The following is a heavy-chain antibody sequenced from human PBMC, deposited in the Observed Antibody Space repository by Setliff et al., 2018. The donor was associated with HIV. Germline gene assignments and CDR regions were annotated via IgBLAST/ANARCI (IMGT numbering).Heavy chain of an antibody. CDR3: AKDGISGGAYPPYYFDY. V-gene: IGHV3-23*01. CDR1: GFTFNTYA. Sequence: GESLKISCAASGFTFNTYAMSWVRPAPGKGLEWVSVISGSGGSTFYADSVQGRFTISRDNSKNTLYLLMNGLRVEDTAVYYCAKDGISGGAYPPYYFDYGGHGTLVTVSS. J-gene: IGHJ4*01. CDR2: ISGSGGST. D-gene: IGHD2-15*01.